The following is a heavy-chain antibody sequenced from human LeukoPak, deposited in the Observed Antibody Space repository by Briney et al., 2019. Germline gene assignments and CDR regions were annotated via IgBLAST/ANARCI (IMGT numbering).Heavy chain of an antibody. CDR1: GFTFRSYS. CDR3: ARPVKTVTSEFDY. J-gene: IGHJ4*02. V-gene: IGHV3-21*01. Sequence: GGSLRLSCAASGFTFRSYSMNWVRRAPGKGLEWVSSISSSSSYIYYADSVKGRFTISRDNAKNSLYLQMNSLRAEDTAVYYCARPVKTVTSEFDYWGQGTLVTVSS. CDR2: ISSSSSYI. D-gene: IGHD4-23*01.